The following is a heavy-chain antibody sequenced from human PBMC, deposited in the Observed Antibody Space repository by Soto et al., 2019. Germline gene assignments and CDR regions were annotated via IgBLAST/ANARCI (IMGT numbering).Heavy chain of an antibody. Sequence: PGGSLRLSCAASGFTFSSYEMNWVRQAPGKGPEWVSYISSSGSTIYYADSVKGRFTISRDNAKNSLYLQMNSLRAEDTAVYYCARRYSYGYDYWSQGTLVTVSS. D-gene: IGHD5-18*01. V-gene: IGHV3-48*03. CDR1: GFTFSSYE. J-gene: IGHJ4*02. CDR3: ARRYSYGYDY. CDR2: ISSSGSTI.